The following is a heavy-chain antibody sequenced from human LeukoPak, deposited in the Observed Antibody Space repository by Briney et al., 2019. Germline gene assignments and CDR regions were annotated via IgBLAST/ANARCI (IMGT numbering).Heavy chain of an antibody. D-gene: IGHD3-22*01. CDR1: GITFSNYG. J-gene: IGHJ5*01. CDR3: ARDSRVVVINVWFDS. Sequence: GGSLRLSCGASGITFSNYGMHWVRQAPGKGLEWVSSISSSSSYIYYADSVKGRFTISRDNAKNSLYLQMNSLRAEDTAVYYCARDSRVVVINVWFDSWGQGTLVTVSS. CDR2: ISSSSSYI. V-gene: IGHV3-21*01.